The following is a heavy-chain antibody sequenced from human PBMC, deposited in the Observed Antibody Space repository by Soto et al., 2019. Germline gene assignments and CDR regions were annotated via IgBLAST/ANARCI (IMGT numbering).Heavy chain of an antibody. Sequence: PGESLKISCKGSGYSFTSYWIGWVRQMPGKGLEWMGIIYPGDSDTRYSPSFQGQVTNSADKSISTAYLQWSSLKASDTAMYYCARHLELRFLEWPQDPPETWFDPWGQGTLVTVSS. CDR3: ARHLELRFLEWPQDPPETWFDP. J-gene: IGHJ5*02. CDR2: IYPGDSDT. D-gene: IGHD3-3*01. V-gene: IGHV5-51*01. CDR1: GYSFTSYW.